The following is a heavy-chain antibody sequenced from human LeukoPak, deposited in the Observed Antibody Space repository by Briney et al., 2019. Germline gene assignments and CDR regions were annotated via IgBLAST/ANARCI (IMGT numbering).Heavy chain of an antibody. J-gene: IGHJ6*03. CDR2: IYYSGST. Sequence: SETLSLTCTVSGGSISSHYWSWIRQPPGKGLEWIGYIYYSGSTNYNPSLKSRVTIPVDTSKNQFSLKLSSVTAADTAVYYCARAAYSSSWSRYYYYYMDVWGKGTTVTVSS. D-gene: IGHD6-13*01. V-gene: IGHV4-59*11. CDR1: GGSISSHY. CDR3: ARAAYSSSWSRYYYYYMDV.